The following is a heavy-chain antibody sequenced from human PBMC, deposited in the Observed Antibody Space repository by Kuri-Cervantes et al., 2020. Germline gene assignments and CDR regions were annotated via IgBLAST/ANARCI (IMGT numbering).Heavy chain of an antibody. V-gene: IGHV4-34*01. Sequence: GSLRLSCAVYGGSFSDYYWSWIRQPPGKGLEWIGEINHSGSTNYNPSLKSRVTISVDTSKNQFSLKLSSVTAADTAVYYCARGLVVVPAARKVGAFDIWGQGTMVTVSS. CDR1: GGSFSDYY. J-gene: IGHJ3*02. CDR2: INHSGST. CDR3: ARGLVVVPAARKVGAFDI. D-gene: IGHD2-2*01.